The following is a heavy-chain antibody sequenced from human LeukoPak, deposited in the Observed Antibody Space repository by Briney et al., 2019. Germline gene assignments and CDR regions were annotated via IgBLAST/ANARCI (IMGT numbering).Heavy chain of an antibody. D-gene: IGHD1-1*01. CDR3: ARQGYGHFDY. J-gene: IGHJ4*02. CDR1: GGSISSYY. CDR2: IYYSGST. V-gene: IGHV4-59*01. Sequence: SETLSLTCTVSGGSISSYYWSWIRQPPGKGLEWIGYIYYSGSTNYNPSLKSRVTISVDTSKNQFSLKLSSVTAADTAVYYCARQGYGHFDYCGQGTLVTVSS.